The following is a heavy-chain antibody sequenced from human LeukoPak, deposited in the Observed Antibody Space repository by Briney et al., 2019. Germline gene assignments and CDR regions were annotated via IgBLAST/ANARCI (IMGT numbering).Heavy chain of an antibody. CDR3: ATFRCSSTSCYIGFDY. D-gene: IGHD2-2*02. Sequence: GASVKVSCKASGYTFTSYGISWVRQAPGQGLEWMGWISAYNGNTNYAQKLQGRVTMTTDTSTSTAYMELSSLRSEDTAVYYCATFRCSSTSCYIGFDYWGQGTLVTVSS. J-gene: IGHJ4*02. V-gene: IGHV1-18*01. CDR1: GYTFTSYG. CDR2: ISAYNGNT.